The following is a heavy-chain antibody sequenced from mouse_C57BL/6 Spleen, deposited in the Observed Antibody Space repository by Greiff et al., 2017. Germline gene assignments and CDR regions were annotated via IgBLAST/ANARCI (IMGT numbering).Heavy chain of an antibody. CDR3: AGSYYYGSSYAMDY. V-gene: IGHV1-52*01. CDR2: IDPSDSET. J-gene: IGHJ4*01. CDR1: GYTFTSYW. Sequence: VQLQQPGAELVRPGSSVKLSCKASGYTFTSYWMHWVKQRPIQGLEWIGNIDPSDSETHYNQKFKDKATLTVDKSSSTAYMQLSSLTSEDSAVYYCAGSYYYGSSYAMDYWGQGTSVTVSS. D-gene: IGHD1-1*01.